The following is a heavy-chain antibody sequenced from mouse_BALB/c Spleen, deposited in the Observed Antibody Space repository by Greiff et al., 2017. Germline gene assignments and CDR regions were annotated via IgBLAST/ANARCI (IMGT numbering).Heavy chain of an antibody. CDR3: AREGGLRRFAY. J-gene: IGHJ3*01. D-gene: IGHD2-4*01. CDR2: IDPSDSYT. V-gene: IGHV1-59*01. CDR1: GYTFTSYW. Sequence: QVQLKQSGAELVKPGASVKMSCKASGYTFTSYWMHWVKQRPGQGLEWIGVIDPSDSYTSYNQKFKGKATLTVDTSSSTAYMQLSSLTSEDSAVCYCAREGGLRRFAYWGQGTLVTVSA.